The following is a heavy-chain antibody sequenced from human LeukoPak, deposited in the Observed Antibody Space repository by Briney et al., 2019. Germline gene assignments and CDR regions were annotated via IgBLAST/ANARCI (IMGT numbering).Heavy chain of an antibody. J-gene: IGHJ4*02. V-gene: IGHV3-7*03. CDR2: IKQDGMEK. Sequence: GGSLRLSCAASGFTFSSYWMSWFRQAPGKGLKWVANIKQDGMEKYYVDSVKGRFTISRDNAKNSLYMQMTSLRAEDTAVYYCARSRAAMGTNYWGQGTLVTVSS. D-gene: IGHD5-18*01. CDR3: ARSRAAMGTNY. CDR1: GFTFSSYW.